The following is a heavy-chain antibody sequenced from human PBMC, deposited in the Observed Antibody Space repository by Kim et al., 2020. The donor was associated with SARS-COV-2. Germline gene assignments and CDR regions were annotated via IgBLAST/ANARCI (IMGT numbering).Heavy chain of an antibody. J-gene: IGHJ6*02. CDR3: ARDLDMVPSHYYYYGMDV. V-gene: IGHV3-48*03. D-gene: IGHD3-10*01. CDR2: ISSSGSTI. Sequence: GGSLRLSCAASGFTFSSYEMNWVRQAPGKGLEWVSYISSSGSTIYYADSVKGRFTISRDNAKNSLYLQMNSLRAEDTAVYYCARDLDMVPSHYYYYGMDVWGQGTTVTVSS. CDR1: GFTFSSYE.